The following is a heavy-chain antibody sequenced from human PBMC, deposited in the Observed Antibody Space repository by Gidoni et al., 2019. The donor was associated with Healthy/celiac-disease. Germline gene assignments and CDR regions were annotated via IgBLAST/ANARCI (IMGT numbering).Heavy chain of an antibody. CDR2: IKSKTDGGTT. D-gene: IGHD3-10*01. Sequence: EVQLVESGGGLVKPGGSLRLSCAASAFTFSNDRISWVRQSPGKGLEWVGSIKSKTDGGTTDYAAPVKGRFTISRDDSKNTLYLQMNSLKTEDTAVYYCTTDRSITMVRGVIAYWYFDLWGRGTLVTVSA. J-gene: IGHJ2*01. V-gene: IGHV3-15*01. CDR1: AFTFSNDR. CDR3: TTDRSITMVRGVIAYWYFDL.